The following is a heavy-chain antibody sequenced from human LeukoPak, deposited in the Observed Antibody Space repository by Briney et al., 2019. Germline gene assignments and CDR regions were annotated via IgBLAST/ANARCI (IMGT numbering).Heavy chain of an antibody. V-gene: IGHV4-34*01. Sequence: SETLSLTCAVYGGSFSGYYWSWIRRPPGKGLEWIGEINHSGSTNYNPSLKSRVTISVDTSKNQFSLKLSSVTAADTAVYYCARGRGPRAAFDIWGQGTMVTVSS. CDR3: ARGRGPRAAFDI. J-gene: IGHJ3*02. CDR1: GGSFSGYY. CDR2: INHSGST.